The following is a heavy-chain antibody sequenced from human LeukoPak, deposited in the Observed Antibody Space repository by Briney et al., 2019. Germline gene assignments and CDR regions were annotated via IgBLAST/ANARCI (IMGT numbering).Heavy chain of an antibody. J-gene: IGHJ4*02. CDR2: IYWDGDK. CDR3: ARSGRYSSGSHPFDY. CDR1: GFSLSSSGVG. Sequence: SGPTLVTPTQTLTLTCTFSGFSLSSSGVGVAWTRQPPGKALEWLALIYWDGDKRHSPSLKRRLTITKDTSKNQVVLTMTNMDPVDTATYFCARSGRYSSGSHPFDYWGQGTLVTVSS. V-gene: IGHV2-5*02. D-gene: IGHD6-19*01.